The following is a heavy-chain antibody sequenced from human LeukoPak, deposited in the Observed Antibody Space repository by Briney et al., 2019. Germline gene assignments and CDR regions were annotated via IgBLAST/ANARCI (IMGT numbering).Heavy chain of an antibody. CDR1: GGSFSGYY. V-gene: IGHV4-34*01. Sequence: SETLSLTCAVYGGSFSGYYWSWIRQPPGKGLEWIGEINHSGSTNYNPSLKSRVTISVDTSKNQLSLKLSSVTAADTAVYYCARGRYCSSTSCYGGYYYYYYGMDVWGKGTTVTVSS. CDR2: INHSGST. CDR3: ARGRYCSSTSCYGGYYYYYYGMDV. J-gene: IGHJ6*04. D-gene: IGHD2-2*01.